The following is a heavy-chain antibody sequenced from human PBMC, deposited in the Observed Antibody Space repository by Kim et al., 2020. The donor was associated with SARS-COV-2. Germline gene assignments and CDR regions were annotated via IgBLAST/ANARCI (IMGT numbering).Heavy chain of an antibody. V-gene: IGHV3-30*18. Sequence: GGSLRLSCAASGFTFSSYGMHWVRQAPGKGLEWVAVISYDGSNKYYADSVKGRLTISRDNSKNTLYLQMNSLRAEDTAVYYCAKDSGGGYYYYGMDVWGQGTTVTVSS. CDR3: AKDSGGGYYYYGMDV. J-gene: IGHJ6*02. CDR1: GFTFSSYG. D-gene: IGHD2-8*02. CDR2: ISYDGSNK.